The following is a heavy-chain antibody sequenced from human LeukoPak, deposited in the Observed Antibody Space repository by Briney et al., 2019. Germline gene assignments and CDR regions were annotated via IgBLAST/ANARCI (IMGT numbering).Heavy chain of an antibody. CDR3: ARDSWLGHFDY. D-gene: IGHD6-19*01. CDR1: GFTFDDYG. Sequence: PGGSLRLSCAASGFTFDDYGMSWVRQAPGKGLEWVANIKQDGSEKYYVDSVKGRFTISRDNAKNSLYLQMNSLRAEDTAVYYCARDSWLGHFDYWGQGTLVTVSS. V-gene: IGHV3-7*01. J-gene: IGHJ4*02. CDR2: IKQDGSEK.